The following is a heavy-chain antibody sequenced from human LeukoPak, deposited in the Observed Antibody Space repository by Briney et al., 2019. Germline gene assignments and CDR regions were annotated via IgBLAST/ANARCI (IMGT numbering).Heavy chain of an antibody. V-gene: IGHV4-34*01. CDR2: INHSGSTS. CDR1: VESFSGYF. J-gene: IGHJ4*02. D-gene: IGHD5-12*01. Sequence: SETLALTCAVYVESFSGYFWNWIRQPPGKGLEWIGEINHSGSTSNHNPSLKSRVTMSVDTSKNQFSLKLSSVTAADTAVYYCARKSGYARDYWGQGTLVTVSS. CDR3: ARKSGYARDY.